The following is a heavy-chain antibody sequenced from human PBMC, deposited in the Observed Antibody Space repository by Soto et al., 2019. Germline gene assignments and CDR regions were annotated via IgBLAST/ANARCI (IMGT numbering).Heavy chain of an antibody. CDR1: GYTFTTYG. CDR2: VSGFNDHT. CDR3: ARVVPVDYYYNAMDV. J-gene: IGHJ6*02. Sequence: QVQLVQSGPEVKKPGASVKVSCKDSGYTFTTYGISCVRQAPGQGLELMGWVSGFNDHTYFALEGRVTMTTATSTSTAYMELRSLRSDDTAGYYCARVVPVDYYYNAMDVWGQGTTVTVSS. D-gene: IGHD2-15*01. V-gene: IGHV1-18*01.